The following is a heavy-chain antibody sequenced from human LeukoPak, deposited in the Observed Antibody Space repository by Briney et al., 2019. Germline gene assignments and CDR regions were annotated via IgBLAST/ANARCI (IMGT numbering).Heavy chain of an antibody. CDR1: GFTFSSYN. Sequence: PGGSLRLSCAASGFTFSSYNMHWVRQAPGKGLEWVSAISGSGGTTYYADSVKGRFTISRDNSKDTLYLQMNSLRAEDTAVYYCAKSATLTTSNWFDPWGQGTLVSVS. D-gene: IGHD4-11*01. CDR2: ISGSGGTT. J-gene: IGHJ5*02. CDR3: AKSATLTTSNWFDP. V-gene: IGHV3-23*01.